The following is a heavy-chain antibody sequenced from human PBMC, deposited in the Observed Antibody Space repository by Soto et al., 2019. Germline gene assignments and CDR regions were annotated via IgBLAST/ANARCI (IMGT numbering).Heavy chain of an antibody. CDR2: ISYDGSNK. J-gene: IGHJ3*02. V-gene: IGHV3-30*18. CDR1: GFTFSSYG. CDR3: AKDLLHYYGSGSRRAFDI. D-gene: IGHD3-10*01. Sequence: GGSLRLSCAASGFTFSSYGMHWVRQAPGKGLEWVAIISYDGSNKYYADSVKGRFTISRDNSKNTLYLQMNSLRAEDTAVYYCAKDLLHYYGSGSRRAFDIWGQGTMVTVSS.